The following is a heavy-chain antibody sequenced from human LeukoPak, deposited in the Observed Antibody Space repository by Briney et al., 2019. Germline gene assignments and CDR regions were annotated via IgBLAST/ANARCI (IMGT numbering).Heavy chain of an antibody. V-gene: IGHV1-69*04. CDR3: ARDRYCSSTSCQLNGWFDP. CDR1: GGTFSSYA. Sequence: SVKVSCKASGGTFSSYAISWVRQAPGQGLEWMERIIPIFGIANYAQKFQGRVTITADKSTSTAYMELSSLRSEDTAVYYCARDRYCSSTSCQLNGWFDPWGQGTLVTVSS. CDR2: IIPIFGIA. J-gene: IGHJ5*02. D-gene: IGHD2-2*01.